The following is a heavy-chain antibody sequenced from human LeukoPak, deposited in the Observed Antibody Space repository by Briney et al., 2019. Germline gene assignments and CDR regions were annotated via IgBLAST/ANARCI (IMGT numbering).Heavy chain of an antibody. CDR3: ATPYTGGYQGLDI. J-gene: IGHJ3*02. CDR1: GGSISSNKYY. V-gene: IGHV4-39*01. Sequence: NPSETLSLTCTVSGGSISSNKYYWGWIRQPPGKGLEWIGSIYYSGSTYYNPTLKSRVTIFVDTSTNQFSLKLSSVTAADTAVYYCATPYTGGYQGLDIWGQGTMVTVSS. CDR2: IYYSGST. D-gene: IGHD2-8*02.